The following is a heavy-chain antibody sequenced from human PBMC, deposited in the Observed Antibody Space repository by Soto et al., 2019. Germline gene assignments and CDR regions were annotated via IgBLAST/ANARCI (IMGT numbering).Heavy chain of an antibody. D-gene: IGHD3-10*01. CDR2: VSGSGGNT. Sequence: GRSLRLSWAASGFTFSSYAMNWVRHAPGKGLEWVSVVSGSGGNTYYADSVKGRFTISRDNSKNTLYLQMNSLGAEDTAIYYCAKDGYTYGSRAFDICGQGTMVTGSS. CDR3: AKDGYTYGSRAFDI. CDR1: GFTFSSYA. V-gene: IGHV3-23*01. J-gene: IGHJ3*02.